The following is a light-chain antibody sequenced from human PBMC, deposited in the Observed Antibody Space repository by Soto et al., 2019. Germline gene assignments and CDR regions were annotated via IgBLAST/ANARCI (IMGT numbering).Light chain of an antibody. CDR3: QESYSSPYT. J-gene: IGKJ2*01. Sequence: DIQMTQSPSSLSASVGDRVTITCRASQSIGIFLNWYQLKSGKAPKLLIYAASSLQSGVPSRVSGTGSGTDYTLTISSLHPEDFATYYCQESYSSPYTFGQGAKLEIK. CDR1: QSIGIF. V-gene: IGKV1-39*01. CDR2: AAS.